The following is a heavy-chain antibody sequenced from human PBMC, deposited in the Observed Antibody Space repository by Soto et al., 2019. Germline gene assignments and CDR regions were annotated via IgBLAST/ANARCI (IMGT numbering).Heavy chain of an antibody. CDR3: AKEQGSSWYEIDY. V-gene: IGHV3-23*01. CDR2: ISGSGGST. J-gene: IGHJ4*02. CDR1: GFTFSNYA. Sequence: EVQLLESGGGLVQPGGSLRLSCAASGFTFSNYAVTWVRQAPGKGLEWVSTISGSGGSTYYADSVKGRFTISRDNSKNSLYRQMKCLRAEDTAVYSGAKEQGSSWYEIDYWGQGTLVTVSS. D-gene: IGHD6-13*01.